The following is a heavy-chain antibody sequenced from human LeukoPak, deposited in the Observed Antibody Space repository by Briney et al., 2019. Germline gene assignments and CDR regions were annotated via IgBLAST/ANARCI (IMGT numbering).Heavy chain of an antibody. CDR2: ISSDGKTI. D-gene: IGHD3-10*01. Sequence: PGGSLRLSCAASGFTFSDFYMSWIRQASGKGLEWVSYISSDGKTIYYADSVKGRFTISRDKAKNSLFLQMNSLRAEDTAVYHCAREYYYGSGNLFDYWGQGTLVTVSS. CDR3: AREYYYGSGNLFDY. CDR1: GFTFSDFY. V-gene: IGHV3-11*01. J-gene: IGHJ4*02.